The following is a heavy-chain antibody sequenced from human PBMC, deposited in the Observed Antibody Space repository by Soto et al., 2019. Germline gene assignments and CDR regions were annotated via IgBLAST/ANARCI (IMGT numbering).Heavy chain of an antibody. Sequence: SVKVSCKASGFTFTSSAVRWVRQARGQRLEWIGWIVVGSGNTNYAQKFQERVTITRDMSTSTAYMELSSLRSEDTAVYYCAADYSNGYYYGMDVWGQGTTVTVSS. CDR3: AADYSNGYYYGMDV. CDR2: IVVGSGNT. J-gene: IGHJ6*02. V-gene: IGHV1-58*01. CDR1: GFTFTSSA. D-gene: IGHD4-4*01.